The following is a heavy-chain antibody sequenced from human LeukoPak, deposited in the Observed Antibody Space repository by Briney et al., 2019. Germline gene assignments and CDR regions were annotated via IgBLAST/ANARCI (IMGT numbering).Heavy chain of an antibody. D-gene: IGHD3-22*01. CDR1: GYTFTSYG. Sequence: ASVKVSCKASGYTFTSYGISWVRQAPGQGLEWMGWISAYNGNTNYAQKLQGRVTMTTDTSTSTAYMGLRSLRSDDTAVYYCASGPLYYYDSSGYYPRPYYYGMDVWGQGTTVTVSS. CDR3: ASGPLYYYDSSGYYPRPYYYGMDV. V-gene: IGHV1-18*01. J-gene: IGHJ6*02. CDR2: ISAYNGNT.